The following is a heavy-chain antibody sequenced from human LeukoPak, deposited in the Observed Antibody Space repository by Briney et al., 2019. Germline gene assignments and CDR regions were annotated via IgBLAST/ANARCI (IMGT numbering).Heavy chain of an antibody. CDR2: INYNGAIT. CDR1: GFTFVDYG. D-gene: IGHD3-3*02. V-gene: IGHV3-20*04. J-gene: IGHJ4*02. Sequence: GGSLRLSCATSGFTFVDYGLSWVRRAPGKGLEWLCAINYNGAITDYADSVKGRFAISRDNAKNSLYLRMDSLRAEDTALYYCARDRLGPSFSVSHFDLWGQGTLVTVSS. CDR3: ARDRLGPSFSVSHFDL.